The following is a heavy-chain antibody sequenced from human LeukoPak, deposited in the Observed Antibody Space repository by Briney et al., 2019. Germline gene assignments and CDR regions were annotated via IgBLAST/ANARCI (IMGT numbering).Heavy chain of an antibody. D-gene: IGHD5-12*01. CDR1: GITFSRSA. Sequence: GGSLRLSCAASGITFSRSAMHWVRQAPGKGLEWVAIISYDGTNKYYLDSVRGRFTISRDNSRNTLYLQMDSLRAEDTAVYYCTRGTVPGLATTYGTYFDSWGQGTLVTVSS. J-gene: IGHJ4*02. CDR2: ISYDGTNK. CDR3: TRGTVPGLATTYGTYFDS. V-gene: IGHV3-30*04.